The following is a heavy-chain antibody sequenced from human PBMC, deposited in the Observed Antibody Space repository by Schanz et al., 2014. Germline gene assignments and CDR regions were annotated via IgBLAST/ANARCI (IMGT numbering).Heavy chain of an antibody. CDR1: GYTFTDYY. CDR3: ARAGQDFEYSSLSPIWYFDL. V-gene: IGHV1-2*02. CDR2: INPNSGGT. D-gene: IGHD6-6*01. J-gene: IGHJ2*01. Sequence: QVQLVQSGSELKKPGASVKISCKASGYTFTDYYMHWVRQAPGQGLEWMGWINPNSGGTNYAQKFQGRVTMTRDTSISTAYMELSRLRSDDTAVYYCARAGQDFEYSSLSPIWYFDLWGRGTLVTVSS.